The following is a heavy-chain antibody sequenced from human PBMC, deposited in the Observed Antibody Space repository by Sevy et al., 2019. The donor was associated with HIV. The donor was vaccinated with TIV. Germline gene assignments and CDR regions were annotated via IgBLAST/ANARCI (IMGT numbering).Heavy chain of an antibody. J-gene: IGHJ5*02. CDR1: GGSISSSSYY. CDR3: ARQGYCSGGSCYSRWFDP. CDR2: IYYSGST. V-gene: IGHV4-39*01. D-gene: IGHD2-15*01. Sequence: SETLSLTCTVSGGSISSSSYYWGWIRQPPGKGLEWIGCIYYSGSTYYNPSLKSRVTISVDTSKNQFSLKLSSVTAADTAVYYCARQGYCSGGSCYSRWFDPWGQGTLVTVSS.